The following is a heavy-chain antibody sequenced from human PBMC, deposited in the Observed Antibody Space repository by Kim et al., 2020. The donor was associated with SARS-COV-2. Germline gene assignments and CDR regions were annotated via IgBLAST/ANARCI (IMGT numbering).Heavy chain of an antibody. V-gene: IGHV3-30*04. J-gene: IGHJ4*02. CDR1: GFSFSNYA. CDR2: ISGDGSGK. Sequence: GGSLRLSCAASGFSFSNYAMNWVRQAPGKGPEWVAVISGDGSGKYYADSVEGRFTISRDNSKNTLSLQMNSLRPEDTALYYCARDSGPLAVTFFDNWGQGTRDTVSS. D-gene: IGHD6-19*01. CDR3: ARDSGPLAVTFFDN.